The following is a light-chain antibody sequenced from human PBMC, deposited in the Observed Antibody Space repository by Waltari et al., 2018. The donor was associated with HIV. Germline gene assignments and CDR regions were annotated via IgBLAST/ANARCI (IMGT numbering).Light chain of an antibody. Sequence: QSARTQPPSASGTPGQRVTISCSGRSSHAGRNAVYWYQKFPGSAPQLVIYRDNQRPPGVSVRFSVSKSGAAASLAISGLRSEDEADFYCSTWDDSLKDVLFGGGTKLTVL. CDR3: STWDDSLKDVL. CDR1: SSHAGRNA. CDR2: RDN. V-gene: IGLV1-47*01. J-gene: IGLJ2*01.